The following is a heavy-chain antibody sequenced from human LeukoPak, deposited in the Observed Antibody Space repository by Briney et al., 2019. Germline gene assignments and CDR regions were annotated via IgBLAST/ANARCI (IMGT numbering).Heavy chain of an antibody. CDR1: GYTFTSYY. V-gene: IGHV1-46*01. CDR2: INPSGGST. J-gene: IGHJ4*02. CDR3: ARDLVDTAMVTQLAFDY. Sequence: ASVKVSCKASGYTFTSYYMHWVRQAPGQGLEWMGIINPSGGSTSYAQKFQGRVTMTRDTSTSTVYMELGSLRSEDTAVYYCARDLVDTAMVTQLAFDYWGQGTLVTVSS. D-gene: IGHD5-18*01.